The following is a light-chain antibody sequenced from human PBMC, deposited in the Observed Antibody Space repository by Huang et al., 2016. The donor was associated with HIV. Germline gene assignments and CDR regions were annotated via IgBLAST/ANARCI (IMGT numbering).Light chain of an antibody. CDR3: QQYDSLPYT. V-gene: IGKV1-33*01. CDR2: DAS. CDR1: QDINKD. J-gene: IGKJ2*01. Sequence: DIQMTQSPSSLSASVGDRVTITCQASQDINKDLNWYQQKPGKAPKLLIYDASNLETGVPSRFRGSGSGTDVTFTVSSLQPEDIATYYCQQYDSLPYTFGQGTKLEIK.